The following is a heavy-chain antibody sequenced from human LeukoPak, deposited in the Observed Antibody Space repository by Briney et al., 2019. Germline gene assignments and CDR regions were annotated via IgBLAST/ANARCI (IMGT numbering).Heavy chain of an antibody. D-gene: IGHD5-24*01. Sequence: PGGSLRLSCTASGFTFVNYAMSWVRQAPGKGQEWVSAISGGGTTYYADSVKGRFTISRDSSKNTLYLQMNSLRAEDTAVYYCAKSGYNRFDYWGQGTLVTVSS. CDR1: GFTFVNYA. CDR3: AKSGYNRFDY. V-gene: IGHV3-23*01. CDR2: ISGGGTT. J-gene: IGHJ4*02.